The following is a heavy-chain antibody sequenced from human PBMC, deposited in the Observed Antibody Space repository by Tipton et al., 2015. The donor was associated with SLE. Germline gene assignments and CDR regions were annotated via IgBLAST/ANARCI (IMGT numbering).Heavy chain of an antibody. D-gene: IGHD4-17*01. J-gene: IGHJ4*02. CDR3: AGEWYGDFRFDY. V-gene: IGHV3-30*04. Sequence: QLVQSGPEVKKPGASVKVSCKASGYTFTSYAMHWVRQAPGKGLEWVAVISYDGSNKYYADSVKGRFTISRDNSKNTLYLQMNSLRAEDTAVYYCAGEWYGDFRFDYWGQGTLVTVSS. CDR2: ISYDGSNK. CDR1: GYTFTSYA.